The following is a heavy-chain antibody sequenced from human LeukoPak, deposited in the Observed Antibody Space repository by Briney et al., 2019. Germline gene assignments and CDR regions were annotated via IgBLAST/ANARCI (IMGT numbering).Heavy chain of an antibody. CDR3: AKAGPRNRAYCSGGSCHYYFDY. CDR2: ISGSSGST. V-gene: IGHV3-23*01. Sequence: GGSLRLSCAASGFTFSSYAMSWVRQAPGKGLEWVSAISGSSGSTYYADSVKGRFTISRDNSKNTLYLQMNSLRAEDTAVYYCAKAGPRNRAYCSGGSCHYYFDYWGQGTLVTVSS. D-gene: IGHD2-15*01. J-gene: IGHJ4*02. CDR1: GFTFSSYA.